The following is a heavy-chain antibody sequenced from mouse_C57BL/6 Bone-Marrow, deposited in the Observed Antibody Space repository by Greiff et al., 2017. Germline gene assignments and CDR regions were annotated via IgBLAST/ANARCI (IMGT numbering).Heavy chain of an antibody. CDR3: GRSDLLWYAMDD. V-gene: IGHV1-4*01. J-gene: IGHJ4*01. D-gene: IGHD2-1*01. CDR1: GYTFTSYT. CDR2: INPSSGYT. Sequence: QVQLQQSGAELARPGASVKMSCKASGYTFTSYTMHWAKQRPGQGLEWIGYINPSSGYTKYNQKFKDQATLTADKSSNPAYMQQSSLTSEDSAVYYCGRSDLLWYAMDDWGQGTSVTVSS.